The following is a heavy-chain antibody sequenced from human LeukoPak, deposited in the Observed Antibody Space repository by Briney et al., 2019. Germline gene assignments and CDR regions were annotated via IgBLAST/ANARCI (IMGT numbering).Heavy chain of an antibody. CDR2: TSYDGINK. J-gene: IGHJ4*02. CDR1: GFTFSTYA. D-gene: IGHD3-22*01. Sequence: GGSLRLSCAASGFTFSTYAMHWVRQAPGKGLEWVAVTSYDGINKYYADSVKGRFTISRDNSKNTLYLQMNSLRAEDTAVHYCARSPYYDSSRYWDYWGQGTLVTVSS. CDR3: ARSPYYDSSRYWDY. V-gene: IGHV3-30*01.